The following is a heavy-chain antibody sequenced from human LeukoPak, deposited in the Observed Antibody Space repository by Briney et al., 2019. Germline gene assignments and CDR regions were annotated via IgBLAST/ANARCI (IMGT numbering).Heavy chain of an antibody. J-gene: IGHJ4*02. CDR2: INPNSGDT. V-gene: IGHV1-2*02. CDR1: GYTFTGYY. Sequence: ASVKVSCKASGYTFTGYYMHWVRQAPGQGLEWMGWINPNSGDTKYAQKFQGRVTMTRDTSISTAHMELSRLTSDDTAVYYCATQRGSYLWGTDFDYWGQGTLVTVSS. D-gene: IGHD3-16*01. CDR3: ATQRGSYLWGTDFDY.